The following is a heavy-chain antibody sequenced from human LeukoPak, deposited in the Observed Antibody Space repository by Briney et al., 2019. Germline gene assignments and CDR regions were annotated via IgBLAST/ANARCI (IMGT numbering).Heavy chain of an antibody. V-gene: IGHV3-74*01. J-gene: IGHJ4*02. Sequence: GGSLRLSCAASGFTFSSYWMHWVRQAPGKGLVWVLHINSDGSSTSYADSVKGRFTISRDNAKNTLYLQMNSLRAEDTSVYYCARDRNTGSSYENLFEYWGQGSLVTVSS. CDR2: INSDGSST. CDR3: ARDRNTGSSYENLFEY. CDR1: GFTFSSYW. D-gene: IGHD1-26*01.